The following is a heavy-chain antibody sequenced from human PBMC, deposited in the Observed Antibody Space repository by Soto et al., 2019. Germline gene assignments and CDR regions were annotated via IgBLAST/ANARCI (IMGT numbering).Heavy chain of an antibody. Sequence: ASVKVSCKASGYTFTSYDINWVRQATGQGLEWMGWMNPNSGNTGYAQKFQGRVTMTRNTSISTAYMELSSLRSEDTDVYYCARGDHYYYGMDVWGQGTTVTVSS. CDR1: GYTFTSYD. CDR3: ARGDHYYYGMDV. J-gene: IGHJ6*02. CDR2: MNPNSGNT. V-gene: IGHV1-8*01.